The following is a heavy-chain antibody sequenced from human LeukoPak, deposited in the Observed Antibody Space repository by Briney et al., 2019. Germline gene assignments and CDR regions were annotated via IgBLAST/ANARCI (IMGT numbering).Heavy chain of an antibody. D-gene: IGHD6-19*01. J-gene: IGHJ4*02. V-gene: IGHV1-3*01. Sequence: ASVKVSCKASGYTFTSHALHWVRQAPGESLEWMAWINGATGATKCSQKFQGRVTITRNTSISTAYMELSSLRSEDTAVYYCARAIAVAGNGIDYWGQGTLVTVSS. CDR3: ARAIAVAGNGIDY. CDR2: INGATGAT. CDR1: GYTFTSHA.